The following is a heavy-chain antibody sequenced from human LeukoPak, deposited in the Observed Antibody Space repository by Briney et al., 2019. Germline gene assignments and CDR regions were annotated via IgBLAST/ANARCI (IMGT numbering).Heavy chain of an antibody. CDR1: GYTFTGYY. J-gene: IGHJ3*02. Sequence: ASVKVSCKASGYTFTGYYMHWVRQAPGQGLEWMGWINPNSGGTNYAQKFQGRVTMTRDTSISTAYMELSRLRSDDTAVYYCATDPLYGGNSNDAFDIRGQGTMVTVSS. V-gene: IGHV1-2*02. D-gene: IGHD4-23*01. CDR3: ATDPLYGGNSNDAFDI. CDR2: INPNSGGT.